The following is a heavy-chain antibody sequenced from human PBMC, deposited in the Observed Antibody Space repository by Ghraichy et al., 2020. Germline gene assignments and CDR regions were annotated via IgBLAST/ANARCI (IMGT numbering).Heavy chain of an antibody. CDR1: GGSISSSSYY. CDR2: MYYSGST. CDR3: ARHILHWGGSGSYRAWFDP. V-gene: IGHV4-39*01. Sequence: SETLSLTCTVSGGSISSSSYYWGWIRQPPGKGLEWIGSMYYSGSTYYNPSLKSRVTISVDTSKNQFSLKLSSVTAADTAVYYCARHILHWGGSGSYRAWFDPWGQGTLVTVSS. J-gene: IGHJ5*02. D-gene: IGHD3-10*01.